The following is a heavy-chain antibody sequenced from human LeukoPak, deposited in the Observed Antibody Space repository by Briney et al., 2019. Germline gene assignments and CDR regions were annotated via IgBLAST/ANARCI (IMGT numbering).Heavy chain of an antibody. CDR3: ARLLLRGYFDY. J-gene: IGHJ4*02. CDR2: IYYSGST. V-gene: IGHV4-39*01. CDR1: GGSISSSSYY. D-gene: IGHD3-9*01. Sequence: SETLSLTCTVSGGSISSSSYYWGWIRQPPGKGLEWIGSIYYSGSTYYNPSLKSRVTISVDTSKNQSSLKLSSVTAADTAVYYCARLLLRGYFDYWGQGTLVTVSS.